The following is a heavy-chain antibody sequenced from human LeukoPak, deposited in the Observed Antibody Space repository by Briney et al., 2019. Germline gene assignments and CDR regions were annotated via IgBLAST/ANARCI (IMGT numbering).Heavy chain of an antibody. CDR1: GYTFTGYY. CDR2: INPNSGGT. D-gene: IGHD6-13*01. J-gene: IGHJ4*02. CDR3: ARVPPGIAAAGTNGDPYY. V-gene: IGHV1-2*02. Sequence: GASVKVSCKASGYTFTGYYMHWVRQAPGQGLEWMGWINPNSGGTNYAQKFQGRVTMTRDTSISTAYMELSRLRSDDTAVYYCARVPPGIAAAGTNGDPYYWGQGTLVTVSS.